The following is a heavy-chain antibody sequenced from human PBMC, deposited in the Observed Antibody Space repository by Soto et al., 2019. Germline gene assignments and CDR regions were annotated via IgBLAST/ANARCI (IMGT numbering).Heavy chain of an antibody. CDR1: GYTFTSYG. CDR3: ARDKIPYYYASSGPFPYYYYGMDV. J-gene: IGHJ6*02. Sequence: GASVKVSCKASGYTFTSYGISWVRQAPGQGLEWMGWISAYNGNTNYAQKLQGRVTMTTDTSTSTAYMELRSLRSDDTAVYYCARDKIPYYYASSGPFPYYYYGMDVWGQGTMVTVSS. D-gene: IGHD3-22*01. V-gene: IGHV1-18*01. CDR2: ISAYNGNT.